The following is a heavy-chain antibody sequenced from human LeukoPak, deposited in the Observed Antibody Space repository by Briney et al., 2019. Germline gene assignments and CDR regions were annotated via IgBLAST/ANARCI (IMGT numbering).Heavy chain of an antibody. V-gene: IGHV3-7*03. Sequence: PGGSLRLSCAASGLTIDDYWMSWVRQAPGKGLEWVANIKEDVSDKYYVDSVKGRFTISRDNAKNSLYLQMSRLRAEDTAVYYCARVGVAGFDYWGQGILVTVSS. D-gene: IGHD3-3*01. CDR3: ARVGVAGFDY. J-gene: IGHJ4*02. CDR1: GLTIDDYW. CDR2: IKEDVSDK.